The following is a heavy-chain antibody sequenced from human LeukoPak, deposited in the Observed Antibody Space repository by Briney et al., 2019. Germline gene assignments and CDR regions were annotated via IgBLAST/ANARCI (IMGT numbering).Heavy chain of an antibody. CDR3: VRQGAGGRAFDY. J-gene: IGHJ4*02. V-gene: IGHV4-39*01. CDR2: IYYSGST. Sequence: SETLSLTCTVSGGSISSSSYYWGWIRQPPGKGLEWIGTIYYSGSTYYDPSLKSRVTVSVDTSKNQFSLRLNSVTAADTAVYYRVRQGAGGRAFDYWGQGTLVTVSS. CDR1: GGSISSSSYY. D-gene: IGHD1-26*01.